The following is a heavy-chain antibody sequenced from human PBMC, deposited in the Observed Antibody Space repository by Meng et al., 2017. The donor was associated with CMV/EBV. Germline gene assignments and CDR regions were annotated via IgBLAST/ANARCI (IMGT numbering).Heavy chain of an antibody. CDR1: GYIFIGYD. CDR3: AREVDDGNDINYYYYYGMDV. D-gene: IGHD3-9*01. V-gene: IGHV1-8*03. CDR2: MNPNSGNT. J-gene: IGHJ6*02. Sequence: ASAQVPCKASGYIFIGYDINRVRQATGQGLEWMGWMNPNSGNTGYAQKFQGRVTITRNSSISTAYMELISLRSEDTAVYYCAREVDDGNDINYYYYYGMDVWGQGTTVTVSS.